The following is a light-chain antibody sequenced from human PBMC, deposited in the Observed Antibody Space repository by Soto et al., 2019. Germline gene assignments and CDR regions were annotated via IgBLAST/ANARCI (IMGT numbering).Light chain of an antibody. CDR3: QQSYSTPYT. J-gene: IGKJ2*01. V-gene: IGKV1-39*01. CDR1: QNISIY. CDR2: GAS. Sequence: DIQMTQSPSSLSASVGDRVTITCRASQNISIYLNWYQQKPGKAPKLLIYGASSLQSGVPSRFSGSGSGTDFTLTISNLQLEDFATYYCQQSYSTPYTFGQGTKLEIK.